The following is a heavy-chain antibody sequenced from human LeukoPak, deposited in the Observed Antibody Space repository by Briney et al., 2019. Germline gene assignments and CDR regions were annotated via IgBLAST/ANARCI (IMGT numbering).Heavy chain of an antibody. J-gene: IGHJ4*02. V-gene: IGHV3-53*01. CDR2: IDIGGSGGST. CDR3: ASDRDSSTWSYY. Sequence: QPGGSLTLSCAASGLTVSAYYMSWVRQPPGKGLEWVSVIDIGGSGGSTYYADSVKGRFTISRDNSKNTLFLQMNSLRAEDTAVYYCASDRDSSTWSYYWGQGTLVTVSS. D-gene: IGHD6-13*01. CDR1: GLTVSAYY.